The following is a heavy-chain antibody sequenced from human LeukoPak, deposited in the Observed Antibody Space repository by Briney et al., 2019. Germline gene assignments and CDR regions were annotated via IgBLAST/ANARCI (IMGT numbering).Heavy chain of an antibody. CDR1: GFTFDDYA. CDR3: ARELTYGDYYNWFDP. D-gene: IGHD4-17*01. Sequence: GGSLRLSCAASGFTFDDYAMHWVRQAPGKGLEWVSGISWNGGSTGYADSVKGRFTISRDNAKNSLYLQMNSLRAEDTALYHCARELTYGDYYNWFDPWGQGTLVTVSS. J-gene: IGHJ5*02. V-gene: IGHV3-20*01. CDR2: ISWNGGST.